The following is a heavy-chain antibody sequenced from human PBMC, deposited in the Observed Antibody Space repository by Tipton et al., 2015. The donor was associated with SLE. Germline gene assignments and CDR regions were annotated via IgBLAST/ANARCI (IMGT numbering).Heavy chain of an antibody. D-gene: IGHD3-9*01. V-gene: IGHV3-21*01. CDR2: ISSSSSYI. CDR3: ARVPYDILTQNYYYYYYMDV. J-gene: IGHJ6*03. Sequence: SLRLSCAASGFTFSTYSMNWVRQAPGKGLEWVSSISSSSSYIYYADSVKGRFTISRDNAKNSLYLQMNSLRAEDTAVYYCARVPYDILTQNYYYYYYMDVGGKGPTVTASS. CDR1: GFTFSTYS.